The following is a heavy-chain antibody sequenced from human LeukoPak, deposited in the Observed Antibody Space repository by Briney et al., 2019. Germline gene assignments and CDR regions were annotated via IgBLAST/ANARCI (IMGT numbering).Heavy chain of an antibody. CDR2: IKQDGSEK. D-gene: IGHD6-13*01. Sequence: GGSLRLSCAAPGFTFNSYLMSWVRQAPGKGLEWVANIKQDGSEKYYMDSVKGRFTISRDNAKNSLYLQMNSLRAEDTAVYYCARDSGMLWDSSLSYYFDYWGQGTLVTVSS. CDR3: ARDSGMLWDSSLSYYFDY. CDR1: GFTFNSYL. J-gene: IGHJ4*02. V-gene: IGHV3-7*01.